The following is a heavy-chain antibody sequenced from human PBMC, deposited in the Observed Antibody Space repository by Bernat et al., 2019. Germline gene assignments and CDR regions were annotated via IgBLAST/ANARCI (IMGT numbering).Heavy chain of an antibody. CDR2: IIPIFGTA. V-gene: IGHV1-69*06. CDR3: ATDLSPRRRNTRERVATITFFDY. D-gene: IGHD5-12*01. CDR1: GGTFSSYA. Sequence: QVQLVQSGAEVKKPGSSMKVSCKASGGTFSSYAISWVRQAPGQGLEWMGGIIPIFGTANYAQKFQGRVTITADKSTSTAYMELSSLRSEDTAVYYCATDLSPRRRNTRERVATITFFDYWGQGTLVTVSS. J-gene: IGHJ4*02.